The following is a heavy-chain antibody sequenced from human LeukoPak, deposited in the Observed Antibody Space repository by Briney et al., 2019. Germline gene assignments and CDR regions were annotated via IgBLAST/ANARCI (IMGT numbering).Heavy chain of an antibody. CDR3: ARHAGIAASWGYYYGMDV. J-gene: IGHJ6*02. CDR1: GGSISSYY. V-gene: IGHV4-59*08. Sequence: ASQTLSLTCTVSGGSISSYYWSWIRQPPGKGLEWIGYIYYSGSTNYNPSLKSRVTISVDTSKNQFSLKLSSVTAADTAVYYCARHAGIAASWGYYYGMDVWGQGTTVTVSS. D-gene: IGHD6-13*01. CDR2: IYYSGST.